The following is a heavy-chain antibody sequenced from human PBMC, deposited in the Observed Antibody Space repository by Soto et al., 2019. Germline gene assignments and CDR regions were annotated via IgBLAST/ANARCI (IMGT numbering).Heavy chain of an antibody. Sequence: QVQPQQWGTGLLKPSEPLSLTCAVSGGSFSTYYWNWIRQHPGMGLEWIGEINLSGNTQNNPSLKSRVTISSDTSETHFSLKLTSVSAADTAVYYCFGLLGSNWLDTWGQGTLVTVSS. CDR1: GGSFSTYY. D-gene: IGHD3-10*01. V-gene: IGHV4-34*01. CDR3: FGLLGSNWLDT. CDR2: INLSGNT. J-gene: IGHJ5*02.